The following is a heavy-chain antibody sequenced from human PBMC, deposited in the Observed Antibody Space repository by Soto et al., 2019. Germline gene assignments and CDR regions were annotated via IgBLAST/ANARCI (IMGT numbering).Heavy chain of an antibody. CDR1: GFTFSSYS. Sequence: GGSLRLSCEASGFTFSSYSVNWVRQAPGKGLEWILYISGSGDAMYYADSVKGRFTISRDNAKNSLYLQMNSLTDEDTAVYYCARDSSYAFDIWGQGTMVTVSS. CDR2: ISGSGDAM. V-gene: IGHV3-48*02. CDR3: ARDSSYAFDI. J-gene: IGHJ3*02.